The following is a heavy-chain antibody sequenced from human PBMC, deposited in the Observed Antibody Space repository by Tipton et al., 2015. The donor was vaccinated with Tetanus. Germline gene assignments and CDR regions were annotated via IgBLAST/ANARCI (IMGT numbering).Heavy chain of an antibody. V-gene: IGHV4-59*01. CDR3: ARSKLLWFGESLSGFDS. CDR2: VYYTGST. Sequence: GSLRLSCTVSGGSMSTYYWSWIRQPPGKGLEWIGYVYYTGSTDYNPSLKSRVTISVDTSKSQFSLRLTSVTAADMAVYYCARSKLLWFGESLSGFDSWGQGTLVTVSA. J-gene: IGHJ4*02. CDR1: GGSMSTYY. D-gene: IGHD3-10*01.